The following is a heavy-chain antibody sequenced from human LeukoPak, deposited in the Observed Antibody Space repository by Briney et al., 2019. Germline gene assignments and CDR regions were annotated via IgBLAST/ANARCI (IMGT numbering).Heavy chain of an antibody. CDR1: GGSFSGYY. J-gene: IGHJ4*02. Sequence: SETLSLTCAVYGGSFSGYYWSWIRQPPGKGLEWIGEINHSGSTNYNPSLKSRVTISVDTSKNQFSLKLSSVTAADTAVYYCARGPKAIVQDSSGWYLNCWGQGTLVTVSS. CDR3: ARGPKAIVQDSSGWYLNC. D-gene: IGHD6-19*01. V-gene: IGHV4-34*01. CDR2: INHSGST.